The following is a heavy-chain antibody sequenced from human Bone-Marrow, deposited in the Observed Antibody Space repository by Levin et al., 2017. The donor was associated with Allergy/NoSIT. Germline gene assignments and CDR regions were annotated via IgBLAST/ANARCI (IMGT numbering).Heavy chain of an antibody. V-gene: IGHV3-33*01. J-gene: IGHJ3*02. CDR1: GFTFSSYG. D-gene: IGHD2-15*01. Sequence: GGSLRLSCAASGFTFSSYGMHWVRQAPGKGLEWVAVIWYDGSNKYYADSVKGRFTISRDNSKNTLYLQMNSLRAEDTAVYYCARDYGYDAFDIWGQGTMVTVSS. CDR3: ARDYGYDAFDI. CDR2: IWYDGSNK.